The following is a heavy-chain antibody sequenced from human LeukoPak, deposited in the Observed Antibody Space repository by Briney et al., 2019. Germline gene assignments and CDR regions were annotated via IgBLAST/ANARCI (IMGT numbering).Heavy chain of an antibody. Sequence: RASVKVSCKASGYTFTSYGISWVRQAPGQGLEWMGWVSAYNGNTNYAQKLQGRVTMTTDTSTSTAYMELRSLRSDDTAVYYCARLYPYYYYYMDVWGKGTTVTVSS. CDR2: VSAYNGNT. V-gene: IGHV1-18*01. D-gene: IGHD3-16*01. J-gene: IGHJ6*03. CDR1: GYTFTSYG. CDR3: ARLYPYYYYYMDV.